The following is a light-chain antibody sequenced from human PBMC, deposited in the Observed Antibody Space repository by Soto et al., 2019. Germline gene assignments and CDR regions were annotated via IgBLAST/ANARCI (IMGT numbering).Light chain of an antibody. Sequence: DIVMTQSPLSLPVTPGEPASISCRSSQSLLHSNGYNYLDWYLQKPGQSPQLLIYLGSNRASGVPDRLRGSGSGTDFTLKISRVEAEDVGVYYCMQALQTPPYTFGQGTKLEIK. V-gene: IGKV2-28*01. CDR1: QSLLHSNGYNY. CDR2: LGS. CDR3: MQALQTPPYT. J-gene: IGKJ2*01.